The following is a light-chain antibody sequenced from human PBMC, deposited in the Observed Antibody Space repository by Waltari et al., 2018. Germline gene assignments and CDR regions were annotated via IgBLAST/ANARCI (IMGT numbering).Light chain of an antibody. CDR2: KAS. Sequence: DIQMTQSPSTLSASVGDRITSTCRASPVISPWLAWYQQKPGKAPKLLIYKASNLESGVPSRFSGSGSGTEFTLTISSLQPDDFATYYCQQYNSYHTFGQGTKLEIK. CDR1: PVISPW. CDR3: QQYNSYHT. V-gene: IGKV1-5*03. J-gene: IGKJ2*01.